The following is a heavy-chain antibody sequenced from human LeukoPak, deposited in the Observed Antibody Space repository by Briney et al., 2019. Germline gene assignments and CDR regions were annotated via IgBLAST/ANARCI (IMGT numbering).Heavy chain of an antibody. CDR3: AKASGDSGSEDAFDI. CDR1: GFTFSSYG. Sequence: GGSLRLSCAASGFTFSSYGMHWVRQAPGKGLEWVAVIWYDGSNKYYADSVKGRFTISRDNAKNSLYLQMNSLRAEDTALYYCAKASGDSGSEDAFDIWGQGTMVTVSS. D-gene: IGHD5-12*01. J-gene: IGHJ3*02. CDR2: IWYDGSNK. V-gene: IGHV3-33*03.